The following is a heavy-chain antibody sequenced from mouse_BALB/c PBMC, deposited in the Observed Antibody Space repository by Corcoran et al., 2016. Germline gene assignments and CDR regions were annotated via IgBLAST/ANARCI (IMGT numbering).Heavy chain of an antibody. D-gene: IGHD1-1*01. CDR3: ARWGITTVDY. CDR2: INPRSRGT. Sequence: EVLLQQSGAELVKPGASVKITCKASGYTFTDYNMDWVKQGHGKSLEWIGDINPRSRGTIYNQTFKGRATLTVDKSSSTAYMELRSLTSEDTAVCYCARWGITTVDYCGQGTTVTVS. V-gene: IGHV1-18*01. J-gene: IGHJ2*01. CDR1: GYTFTDYN.